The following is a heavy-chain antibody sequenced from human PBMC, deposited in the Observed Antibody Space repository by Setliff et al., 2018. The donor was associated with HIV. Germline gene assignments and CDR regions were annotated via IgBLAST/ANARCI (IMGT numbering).Heavy chain of an antibody. CDR2: VHSTLST. V-gene: IGHV4-61*09. Sequence: SETLSLTCTVSGDSMTSGSFYWSWVRQPAGKGLEWIGQVHSTLSTNYNPSLKSRLSISADTSKNQFSLNLRFVTAADTAVYYCARGEFYCGTDCYWSSFDYWGQGILVTVSS. J-gene: IGHJ4*02. CDR3: ARGEFYCGTDCYWSSFDY. CDR1: GDSMTSGSFY. D-gene: IGHD2-21*02.